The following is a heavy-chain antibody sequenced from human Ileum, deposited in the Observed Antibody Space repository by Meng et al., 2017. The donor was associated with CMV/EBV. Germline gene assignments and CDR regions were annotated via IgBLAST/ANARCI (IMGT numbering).Heavy chain of an antibody. Sequence: GGSLRLPCAVSGFTFSSSYMYWVRQVPGKGPVWVSRVIPDGSETEYADAVKGRFTISRDNSKSALYLQMNNLRAEDTAVYYCARVSSGTALYYYYGMDVWGQGTTVT. D-gene: IGHD6-13*01. CDR1: GFTFSSSY. CDR3: ARVSSGTALYYYYGMDV. J-gene: IGHJ6*01. V-gene: IGHV3-74*03. CDR2: VIPDGSET.